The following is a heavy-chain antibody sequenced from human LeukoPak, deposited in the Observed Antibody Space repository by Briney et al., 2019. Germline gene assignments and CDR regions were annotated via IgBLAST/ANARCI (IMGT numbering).Heavy chain of an antibody. D-gene: IGHD2-2*01. CDR1: GYRFATYW. CDR3: ARRHSYCTSSSCYLYLDT. Sequence: GESLKISCNGSGYRFATYWIAWVRQMPGKGLEWKGDIYPSYSDTKYSLSFQGQVTISADTSLSTAYLQWSSLQSSDSAIYFCARRHSYCTSSSCYLYLDTWGQGTLVTVSS. J-gene: IGHJ4*02. V-gene: IGHV5-51*01. CDR2: IYPSYSDT.